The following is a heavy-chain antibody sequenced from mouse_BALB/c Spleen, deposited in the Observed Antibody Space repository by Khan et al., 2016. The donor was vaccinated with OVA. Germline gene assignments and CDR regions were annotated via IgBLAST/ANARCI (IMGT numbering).Heavy chain of an antibody. Sequence: EVQLQESGPELVKPGASVKMSCKASGYTLTSYVMHWVKQKPGQGLEWLGYINPYNDGSKYNEQFKGKATLTSDKSSTTAYNGLSTLTSEDSAGYYGARWGWLGYWGQGTTVTVSS. CDR3: ARWGWLGY. D-gene: IGHD3-3*01. J-gene: IGHJ2*01. V-gene: IGHV1S136*01. CDR2: INPYNDGS. CDR1: GYTLTSYV.